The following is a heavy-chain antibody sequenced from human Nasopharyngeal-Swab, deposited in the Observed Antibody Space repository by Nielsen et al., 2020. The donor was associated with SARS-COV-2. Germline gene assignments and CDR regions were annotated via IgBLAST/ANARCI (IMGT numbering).Heavy chain of an antibody. CDR3: ARDQVGATLAY. J-gene: IGHJ4*02. D-gene: IGHD1-26*01. Sequence: GESLKISCAASGFTVSSNYMSWVRQAPGKGLEWVSVIYSGGSTYYADSVKGRFTISRDNSKNTLYLQMNSLRAEDTAVYYCARDQVGATLAYWGQGTLVTVSS. CDR2: IYSGGST. CDR1: GFTVSSNY. V-gene: IGHV3-53*01.